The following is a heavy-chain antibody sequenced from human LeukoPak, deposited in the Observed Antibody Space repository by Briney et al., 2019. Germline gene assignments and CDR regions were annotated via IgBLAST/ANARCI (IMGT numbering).Heavy chain of an antibody. Sequence: ASETLSLTCTVSGGSISGYYWSWIRQPAGKGLEWIGRIYTSGSTNYNPSLKSRVTISVDKSKNQFSLKLSSVTAADTAAYYCAREGTIFGVVISPYYYYMDVWGKGTTVTVPS. CDR2: IYTSGST. CDR3: AREGTIFGVVISPYYYYMDV. CDR1: GGSISGYY. V-gene: IGHV4-4*07. J-gene: IGHJ6*03. D-gene: IGHD3-3*01.